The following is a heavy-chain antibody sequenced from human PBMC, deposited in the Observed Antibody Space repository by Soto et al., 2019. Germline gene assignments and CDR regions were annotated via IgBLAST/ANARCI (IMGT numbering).Heavy chain of an antibody. V-gene: IGHV4-31*03. Sequence: SETLSLTCTVSGVSISSGGYYWSWIRQHPGKGLEWIGYIYYSGSTYYNPSLKSRVTISVDTSKNQFSLKLSSVTAADTAVYYCAREDLDYYDSSGYTRWFDPWGQGTLVTVSS. D-gene: IGHD3-22*01. J-gene: IGHJ5*02. CDR2: IYYSGST. CDR3: AREDLDYYDSSGYTRWFDP. CDR1: GVSISSGGYY.